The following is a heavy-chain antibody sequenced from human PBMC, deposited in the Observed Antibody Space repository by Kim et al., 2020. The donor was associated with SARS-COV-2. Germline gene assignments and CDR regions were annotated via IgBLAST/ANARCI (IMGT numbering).Heavy chain of an antibody. CDR3: AGQGPWGTGSLGY. Sequence: SETLSLTCTVSGGSISRCYYSWVRKRPGQGQGWVWIRNNKESATNNHNPTLTSSVTISVDTSQNHLTLKLKSVADAATAVYYCAGQGPWGTGSLGY. V-gene: IGHV4-39*01. CDR1: GGSISRCYYS. D-gene: IGHD3-16*01. CDR2: NKESATN. J-gene: IGHJ4*03.